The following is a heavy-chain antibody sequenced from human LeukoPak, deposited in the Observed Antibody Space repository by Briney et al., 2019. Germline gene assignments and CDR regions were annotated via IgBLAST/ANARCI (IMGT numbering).Heavy chain of an antibody. D-gene: IGHD2-8*02. CDR1: GFTFSSYE. Sequence: GGSLRLSCAASGFTFSSYEMNWVRQAPGKGLEWVSYISSSGSTIYYADSVKGRFTISRDNAKNTLYLQMNSLRAEDTAVYYCARRGALTGGFDIRGQGTVVTVSS. CDR3: ARRGALTGGFDI. CDR2: ISSSGSTI. V-gene: IGHV3-48*03. J-gene: IGHJ3*02.